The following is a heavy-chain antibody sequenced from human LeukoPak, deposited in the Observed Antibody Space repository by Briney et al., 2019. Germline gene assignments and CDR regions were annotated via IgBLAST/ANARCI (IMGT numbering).Heavy chain of an antibody. V-gene: IGHV3-11*01. CDR1: GFTFSDYY. CDR3: ARAVAGTVDDAFDI. J-gene: IGHJ3*02. Sequence: GGSLRLSCAASGFTFSDYYMSWIRQAPGKGLEWVSYISSSGSTIYYADSVKGRFTISRDNAKNSLYLQMNSLRAEDTAVYYCARAVAGTVDDAFDIWGQGTMVTVSS. D-gene: IGHD6-19*01. CDR2: ISSSGSTI.